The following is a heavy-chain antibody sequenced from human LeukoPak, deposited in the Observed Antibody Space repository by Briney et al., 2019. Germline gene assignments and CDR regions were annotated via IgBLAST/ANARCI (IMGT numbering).Heavy chain of an antibody. CDR2: INHSGST. V-gene: IGHV4-34*01. D-gene: IGHD3-3*01. CDR3: ARTGGFLEAYFDY. Sequence: SETLSLTCAVYGGPFSGYYWSWIRQPPGKGLEWIGEINHSGSTNYNPSLKSRVTISVDTSKNQFSLKLSSVTAADTAVYYCARTGGFLEAYFDYWGQGTLVTVSS. CDR1: GGPFSGYY. J-gene: IGHJ4*02.